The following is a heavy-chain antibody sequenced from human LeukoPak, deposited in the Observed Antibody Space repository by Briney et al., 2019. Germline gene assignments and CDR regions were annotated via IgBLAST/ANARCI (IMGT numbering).Heavy chain of an antibody. CDR1: GFTFDDYA. J-gene: IGHJ4*02. CDR2: ISWNSGSI. CDR3: AKGYCSSTSCHPDY. Sequence: GGSLRLSCAASGFTFDDYAMHWVRQAPGKGLQWVSGISWNSGSIGYADSVKGRFTISRDNAKNFLYLQMNSLRAENMALYYCAKGYCSSTSCHPDYWGQGTLVTVSS. V-gene: IGHV3-9*03. D-gene: IGHD2-2*01.